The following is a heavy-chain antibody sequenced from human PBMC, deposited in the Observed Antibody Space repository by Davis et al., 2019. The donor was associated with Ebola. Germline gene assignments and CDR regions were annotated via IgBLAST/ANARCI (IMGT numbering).Heavy chain of an antibody. CDR1: GFTFGDYA. V-gene: IGHV3-49*03. Sequence: GESLKISCTASGFTFGDYAMSWFRQAPGKGLEWVGFIRSKAYGGTTEYAASVKGRFTISRDDSKSIAYLQMNSLKTEDTAVYYCTRDPTERHRYCSGGSCYSLYYYYGMDVWGKGTTVTVSS. J-gene: IGHJ6*04. D-gene: IGHD2-15*01. CDR3: TRDPTERHRYCSGGSCYSLYYYYGMDV. CDR2: IRSKAYGGTT.